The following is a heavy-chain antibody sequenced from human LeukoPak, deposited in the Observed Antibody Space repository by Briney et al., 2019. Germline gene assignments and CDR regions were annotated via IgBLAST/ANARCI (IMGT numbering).Heavy chain of an antibody. D-gene: IGHD3-9*01. J-gene: IGHJ6*03. CDR1: GFTFSSYA. V-gene: IGHV3-23*01. Sequence: PGGSLRLSCAASGFTFSSYAMSWVRQAPGKGLEWVSAISGSGGSTYYADSVKGRFTISRDNSKNTLYLQMNSLRAEDTAVYYCARGSTLLTGYYSWYYYYYMDVWGKGTTVTVSS. CDR3: ARGSTLLTGYYSWYYYYYMDV. CDR2: ISGSGGST.